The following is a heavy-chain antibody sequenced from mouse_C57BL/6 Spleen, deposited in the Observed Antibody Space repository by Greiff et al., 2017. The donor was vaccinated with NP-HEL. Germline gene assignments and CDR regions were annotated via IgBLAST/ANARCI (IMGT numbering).Heavy chain of an antibody. Sequence: EVNVVESGGGLVKPGGSLKLSCAASGFTFRSYAMSWVRQTPEKRLEWVATISDGGSYNYYPDNVKGRFTISRDNAKNNLYLQMSQLKSEDTAMYYCAREGAGTFDYWGQGTTLTVSS. CDR1: GFTFRSYA. V-gene: IGHV5-4*01. J-gene: IGHJ2*01. D-gene: IGHD4-1*01. CDR2: ISDGGSYN. CDR3: AREGAGTFDY.